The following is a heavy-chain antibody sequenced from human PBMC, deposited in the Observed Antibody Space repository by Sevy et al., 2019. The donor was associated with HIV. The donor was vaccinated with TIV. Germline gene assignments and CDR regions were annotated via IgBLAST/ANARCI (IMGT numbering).Heavy chain of an antibody. D-gene: IGHD2-2*01. V-gene: IGHV4-59*08. Sequence: SETLSLTCSVSDDSINSYYWSWIRQPPGKGLEWIWYIYNNNGSTSYNPSLTSRVTISVDTSKNQFSLKLASVTAADTAVYYCARGAVVIGTAATPVLDFWGQGSLVTVSS. CDR2: IYNNNGST. CDR3: ARGAVVIGTAATPVLDF. J-gene: IGHJ4*02. CDR1: DDSINSYY.